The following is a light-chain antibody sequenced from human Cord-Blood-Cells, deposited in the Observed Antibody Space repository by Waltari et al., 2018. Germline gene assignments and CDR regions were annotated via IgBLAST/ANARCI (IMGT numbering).Light chain of an antibody. Sequence: FMLTLPHSVSESPGKTVIISWARSSGRVASNYVPWYEQRPGSATTTVVYEDNQRRARVPDRFSRDINRPHNPAHLAIYGLTTEDEADCYCQSYDRINNGVVGGGTKLTVL. CDR1: SGRVASNY. CDR3: QSYDRINNGV. J-gene: IGLJ3*02. V-gene: IGLV6-57*03. CDR2: EDN.